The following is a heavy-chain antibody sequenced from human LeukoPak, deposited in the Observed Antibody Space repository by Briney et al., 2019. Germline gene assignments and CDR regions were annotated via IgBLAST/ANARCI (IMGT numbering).Heavy chain of an antibody. CDR1: GGSFSGYY. V-gene: IGHV4-34*01. J-gene: IGHJ6*02. CDR2: INHSGST. CDR3: ASLYGSGSPGGYYYYYGMDV. D-gene: IGHD3-10*01. Sequence: PSETLSLTRAVYGGSFSGYYWSWIRQPPGKGLEWIGEINHSGSTNYNPSLKSRVTISVDTSTNHFSLKLSSVTAADTAVYYCASLYGSGSPGGYYYYYGMDVWGQGTTVTVSS.